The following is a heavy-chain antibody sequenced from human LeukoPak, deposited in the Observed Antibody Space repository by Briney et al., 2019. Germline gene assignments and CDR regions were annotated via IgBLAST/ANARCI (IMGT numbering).Heavy chain of an antibody. Sequence: ASVKVSCKASGYTFTSYGISWVRQAPGQGLEWMGWISAYNGNTNYAQKLQGRATMTTDTSTSTAYMELRSLRSDDTAVYYCARGSIAARFDGFDYYYYGMDVWGQGTTVTVSS. CDR2: ISAYNGNT. CDR1: GYTFTSYG. J-gene: IGHJ6*02. D-gene: IGHD6-6*01. CDR3: ARGSIAARFDGFDYYYYGMDV. V-gene: IGHV1-18*01.